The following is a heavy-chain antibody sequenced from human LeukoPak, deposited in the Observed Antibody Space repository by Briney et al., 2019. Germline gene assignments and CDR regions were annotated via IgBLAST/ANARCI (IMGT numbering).Heavy chain of an antibody. D-gene: IGHD2-2*02. CDR2: IYYSGST. Sequence: SQTLSLTCTVSGGSISSGDYYWSWIRQPPGKGLEWIGYIYYSGSTYYNPSLKSRVTISVDTSKNQFSLKLSSVTAADTAVYYCARRLVVVPAAITANPNWFDPWGQGTLVTVSS. CDR3: ARRLVVVPAAITANPNWFDP. J-gene: IGHJ5*02. V-gene: IGHV4-30-4*08. CDR1: GGSISSGDYY.